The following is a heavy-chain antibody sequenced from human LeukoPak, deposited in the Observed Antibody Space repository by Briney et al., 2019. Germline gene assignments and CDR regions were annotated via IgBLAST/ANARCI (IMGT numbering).Heavy chain of an antibody. CDR3: ARGSSGWSYDY. CDR1: GFTFSSYG. J-gene: IGHJ4*02. CDR2: IWYDGSNK. V-gene: IGHV3-33*01. D-gene: IGHD6-19*01. Sequence: GGSLRLSCAASGFTFSSYGMHWVRQAPGKGLEWVAVIWYDGSNKYYADSVKGRFTISRDNSKNTLYLQMNSVRAEDTAVYYCARGSSGWSYDYWGQGTLVTVSS.